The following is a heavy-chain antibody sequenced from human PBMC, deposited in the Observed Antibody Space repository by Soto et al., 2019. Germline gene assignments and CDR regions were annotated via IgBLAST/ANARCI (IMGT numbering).Heavy chain of an antibody. CDR1: GGTFSSYT. V-gene: IGHV1-69*08. D-gene: IGHD3-10*01. CDR3: ARDLQRITMVRGVIITSHYFDY. Sequence: QVQLVQSGAEVKKPGSSVKVSCKASGGTFSSYTISWVRQAPGQGLEWMGRIIPILGIANYAQKFQGRVTSTADKSTSTAYMELSSLRSEDTAVYYCARDLQRITMVRGVIITSHYFDYWGQGTLVTVSS. CDR2: IIPILGIA. J-gene: IGHJ4*02.